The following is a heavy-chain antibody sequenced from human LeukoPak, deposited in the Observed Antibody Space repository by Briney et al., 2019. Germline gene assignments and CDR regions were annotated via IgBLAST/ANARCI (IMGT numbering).Heavy chain of an antibody. V-gene: IGHV4-61*02. Sequence: SETLSLTCTVSGGSVSSGGWYWSWIRQPAGKGLEWIGRVYSDESTIYNPSLKSRVTISVDTSRNQFSLNLSSATAADTAVYYCATWSSSSGEAYWGQETLVTVSS. D-gene: IGHD6-6*01. CDR2: VYSDEST. CDR1: GGSVSSGGWY. J-gene: IGHJ4*02. CDR3: ATWSSSSGEAY.